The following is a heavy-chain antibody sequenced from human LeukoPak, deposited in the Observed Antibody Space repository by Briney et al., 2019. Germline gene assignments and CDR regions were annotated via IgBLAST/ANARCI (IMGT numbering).Heavy chain of an antibody. Sequence: ASVKVSCKVSGYTLTELSMHWVRQAPGKGLEWMGGFDPEDGETIYAQKFQGRVTMTTDTSTSTAYMELRSLRSDDTAVYYCASGGEYCSSTSCPLDYWGQGTLVTVSS. CDR1: GYTLTELS. J-gene: IGHJ4*02. CDR3: ASGGEYCSSTSCPLDY. CDR2: FDPEDGET. D-gene: IGHD2-2*01. V-gene: IGHV1-24*01.